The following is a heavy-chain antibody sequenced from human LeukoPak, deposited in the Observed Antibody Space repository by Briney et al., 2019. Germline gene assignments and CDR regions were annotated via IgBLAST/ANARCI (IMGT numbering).Heavy chain of an antibody. Sequence: SETLSLTCTVSGGSISSYYWNWIRQPAGKGLEWIGRIYTSGSTNYNPSLKSRVTISVDTSKNQFSLKLSSVTAADTAVYYCARTWTTSSFYPWGQGTLVTVSS. J-gene: IGHJ5*02. CDR1: GGSISSYY. CDR2: IYTSGST. CDR3: ARTWTTSSFYP. V-gene: IGHV4-4*07. D-gene: IGHD2/OR15-2a*01.